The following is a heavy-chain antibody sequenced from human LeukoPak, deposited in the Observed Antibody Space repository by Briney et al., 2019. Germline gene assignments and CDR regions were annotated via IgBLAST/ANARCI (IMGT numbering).Heavy chain of an antibody. V-gene: IGHV4-59*01. CDR2: IFYSGGT. J-gene: IGHJ6*03. CDR1: GGSTSNYY. D-gene: IGHD3-10*01. Sequence: SETLSLTCTVSGGSTSNYYWSWIRQPPGKGLQWIGNIFYSGGTNYNPSLKSRVTISVDTSKNQFSLKLSSVTAADTAVYYCARLHHDYGSGTYGGAYNYYMDVWGKGTTVTVSS. CDR3: ARLHHDYGSGTYGGAYNYYMDV.